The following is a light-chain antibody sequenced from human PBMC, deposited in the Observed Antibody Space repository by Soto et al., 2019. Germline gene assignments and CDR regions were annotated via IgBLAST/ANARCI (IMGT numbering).Light chain of an antibody. J-gene: IGLJ2*01. CDR2: GNS. Sequence: QSVLTQPPSVSGAPGQRVTISCTGSSSNIGAGYDVHWYQQLPGTAPKLLIYGNSNRPSGVPDRFSGSKSGTSASLAITGLQAEDEADYYCQSYDSSLSRLVFGGGTKVTVL. V-gene: IGLV1-40*01. CDR1: SSNIGAGYD. CDR3: QSYDSSLSRLV.